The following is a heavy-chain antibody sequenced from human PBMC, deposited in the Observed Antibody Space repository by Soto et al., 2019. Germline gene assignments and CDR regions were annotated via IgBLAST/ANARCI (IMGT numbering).Heavy chain of an antibody. CDR3: ARLEYDYIWGSYPYFDY. J-gene: IGHJ4*02. CDR1: GGSISSSSYY. V-gene: IGHV4-39*01. D-gene: IGHD3-16*02. CDR2: IYYSGST. Sequence: SETLSLTCTVSGGSISSSSYYWGWIRQPPGKGLEWIGSIYYSGSTYYNPSLKSRVTISVDTSKNQFSLKLSSVTAADTAVYYCARLEYDYIWGSYPYFDYWGQGTLVTVSS.